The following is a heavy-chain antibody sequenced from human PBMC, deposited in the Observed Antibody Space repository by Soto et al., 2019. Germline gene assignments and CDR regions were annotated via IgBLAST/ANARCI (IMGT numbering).Heavy chain of an antibody. CDR1: GGTFSSYA. J-gene: IGHJ6*02. CDR3: ARDSRQYYDSSGYYLYYYYGMDV. CDR2: IIPIFGTA. D-gene: IGHD3-22*01. Sequence: ASVKVSCKASGGTFSSYAISWVRQAPGQGLEWMGGIIPIFGTANYAQRFQGRVTITADESTSTAYMELSSLRSEDTAVYYCARDSRQYYDSSGYYLYYYYGMDVRGQGTTVTVSS. V-gene: IGHV1-69*13.